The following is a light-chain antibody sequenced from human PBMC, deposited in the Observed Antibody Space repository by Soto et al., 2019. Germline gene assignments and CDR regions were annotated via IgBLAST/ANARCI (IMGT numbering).Light chain of an antibody. CDR3: SSYTSSTTYV. J-gene: IGLJ1*01. CDR1: TSDVAAYNY. Sequence: QSALTQPASVSGSPGQSIAISCTGTTSDVAAYNYVSWYQQHPGKAPKLMIYQVSNRPSGVSNRFSGSKSGNTAYLSISGLQAEDEADYYCSSYTSSTTYVFGTGTKLTVL. CDR2: QVS. V-gene: IGLV2-14*01.